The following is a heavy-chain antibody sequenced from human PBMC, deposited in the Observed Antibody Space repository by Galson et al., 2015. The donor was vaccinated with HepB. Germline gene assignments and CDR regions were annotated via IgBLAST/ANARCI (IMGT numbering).Heavy chain of an antibody. CDR1: ESSFRNYA. J-gene: IGHJ5*01. CDR3: ARRGSSSWENWFDF. Sequence: SVKVSCKAFESSFRNYAISWVRQAPGQGLEWMGAIIPLFGITNYAQKFQGRVSITADESTSTSSMELTSLRSDDTAVYYCARRGSSSWENWFDFWGQGTLVTVSS. D-gene: IGHD6-13*01. V-gene: IGHV1-69*13. CDR2: IIPLFGIT.